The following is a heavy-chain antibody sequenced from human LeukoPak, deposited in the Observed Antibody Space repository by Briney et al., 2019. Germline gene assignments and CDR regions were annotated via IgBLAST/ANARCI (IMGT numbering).Heavy chain of an antibody. J-gene: IGHJ4*02. D-gene: IGHD3-10*01. Sequence: GGSLRLSCAASGFTFSSYGMHWVRQAPGKGLEWGAFIRYDGSNKYYADSVKGRFTISRDNSKNTLYLQMNSLRAEDTAVYYCAPDPTWFGELPAYYFDYWGQGTLVTVSS. V-gene: IGHV3-30*02. CDR1: GFTFSSYG. CDR2: IRYDGSNK. CDR3: APDPTWFGELPAYYFDY.